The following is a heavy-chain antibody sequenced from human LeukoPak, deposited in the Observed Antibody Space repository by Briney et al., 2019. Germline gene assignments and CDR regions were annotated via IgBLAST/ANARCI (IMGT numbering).Heavy chain of an antibody. V-gene: IGHV4-34*01. J-gene: IGHJ3*02. Sequence: KPSETLSLTCAVYGGSFSGSYWSWIRQPPGKGLEWIGEINHSGSTNYNPSLKNRVTISVDTSKNQFSLKLSSVTAADTAVYYCARVVQGFDDFEIWGQGTMVTVSS. D-gene: IGHD2-2*01. CDR2: INHSGST. CDR3: ARVVQGFDDFEI. CDR1: GGSFSGSY.